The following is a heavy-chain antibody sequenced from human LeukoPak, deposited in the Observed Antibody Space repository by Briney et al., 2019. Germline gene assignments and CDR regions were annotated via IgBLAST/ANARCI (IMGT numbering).Heavy chain of an antibody. Sequence: GESLKISCKGSGYSFTSYWIGWVRQMPGKGLERMGIIYPGDSDTRYSPSFQGQVTISADKSISTAYLQWSSLKASDTAMYYCARHRTAQWIQDAFDIWGQGTMVTVSS. V-gene: IGHV5-51*01. CDR1: GYSFTSYW. J-gene: IGHJ3*02. D-gene: IGHD5-18*01. CDR2: IYPGDSDT. CDR3: ARHRTAQWIQDAFDI.